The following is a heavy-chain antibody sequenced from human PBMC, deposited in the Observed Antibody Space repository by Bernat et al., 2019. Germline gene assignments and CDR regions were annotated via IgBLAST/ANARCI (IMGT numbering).Heavy chain of an antibody. CDR1: GGTFSSYA. D-gene: IGHD6-19*01. V-gene: IGHV1-69*12. J-gene: IGHJ6*02. CDR2: IIPIFGTA. CDR3: KFVSSGFRSYYYYGMDV. Sequence: QVQLVQSGAEVKKPGSSVKVSCKASGGTFSSYAISWVRQAPGQGLEWMGGIIPIFGTANYAQKFQGRVTITADESTSTAYMELSSLRSEDTAVYYCKFVSSGFRSYYYYGMDVWGQGTTVTVSS.